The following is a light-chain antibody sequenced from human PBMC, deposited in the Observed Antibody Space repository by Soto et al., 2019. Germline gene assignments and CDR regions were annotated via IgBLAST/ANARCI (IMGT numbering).Light chain of an antibody. CDR2: DVR. J-gene: IGLJ1*01. CDR3: NSYTSSSTFV. Sequence: QSALTQPASVSGSPGQSITISCTGTSSDVGGYNYVSWYQHHPGNAPKLMIYDVRNRPSGVSDRFSGSKSGNTASLTISGLHYEDEADYYCNSYTSSSTFVFGSGTKVTVL. V-gene: IGLV2-14*03. CDR1: SSDVGGYNY.